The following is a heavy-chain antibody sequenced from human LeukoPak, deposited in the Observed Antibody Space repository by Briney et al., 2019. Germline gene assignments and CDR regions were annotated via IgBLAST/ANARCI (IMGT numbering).Heavy chain of an antibody. CDR3: ARGNIQVGDY. J-gene: IGHJ4*02. V-gene: IGHV1-8*01. CDR1: GYTFGTYV. CDR2: MSPNSGNT. D-gene: IGHD5-18*01. Sequence: ASVKVSCKASGYTFGTYVINWVRQATGQGLEWMGWMSPNSGNTGYAQKFQGRVTMTRNTFISTAYMELSSLTSEDTAVYYCARGNIQVGDYWGQGTLVTVSS.